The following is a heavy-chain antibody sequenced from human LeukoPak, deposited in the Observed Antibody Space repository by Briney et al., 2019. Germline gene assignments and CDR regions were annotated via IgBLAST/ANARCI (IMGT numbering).Heavy chain of an antibody. CDR2: INPNSGGT. CDR1: GYTFTGYY. D-gene: IGHD1-1*01. J-gene: IGHJ4*02. Sequence: ASVKVSCKASGYTFTGYYIHWVRQAPGQGLEWMGWINPNSGGTNYAQRFQGRVTMTRDTSISTAYMELSRLRSDDTAVYYCARAPNNVNDLLVAYWGQGALVTVSS. CDR3: ARAPNNVNDLLVAY. V-gene: IGHV1-2*02.